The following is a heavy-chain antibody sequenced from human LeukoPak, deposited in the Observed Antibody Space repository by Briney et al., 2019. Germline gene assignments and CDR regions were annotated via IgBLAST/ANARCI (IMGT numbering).Heavy chain of an antibody. D-gene: IGHD3-22*01. CDR1: GYTFTSYG. J-gene: IGHJ4*02. Sequence: ASVKVSCKASGYTFTSYGISWVRQAPGQGLEWMGWISAYNGNTNYAQKLQGRVTMTTDTSTSTAYMELRSLRSDDTAVYYCATGPPYDSSGYSPFFDYWGQGTLVTVSS. V-gene: IGHV1-18*01. CDR3: ATGPPYDSSGYSPFFDY. CDR2: ISAYNGNT.